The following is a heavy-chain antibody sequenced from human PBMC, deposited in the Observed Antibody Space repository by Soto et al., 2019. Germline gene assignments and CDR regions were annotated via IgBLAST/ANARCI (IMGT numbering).Heavy chain of an antibody. J-gene: IGHJ4*02. Sequence: SETLSLTCTVSGDSISSYYWSWIRQPPGKGLEWIGYIYYSGSTNYNPSLKSRVTISIDTSKNQFSLKLSSVTAADTAVYYCARSNGDYGDYWSQGILVTVS. D-gene: IGHD4-17*01. CDR3: ARSNGDYGDY. CDR2: IYYSGST. CDR1: GDSISSYY. V-gene: IGHV4-59*01.